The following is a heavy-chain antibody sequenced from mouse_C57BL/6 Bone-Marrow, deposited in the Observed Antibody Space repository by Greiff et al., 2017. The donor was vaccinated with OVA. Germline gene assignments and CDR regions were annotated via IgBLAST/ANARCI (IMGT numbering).Heavy chain of an antibody. V-gene: IGHV3-6*01. CDR3: ARVYYSLFDY. Sequence: EVKLLESGPGLVKPSQSLSLTCSVTGYSITSGYYWNWIRQFPGNKLEWMGYISYDGSNNYNPSLKNRISITRDTSKNQFFLKLNSVTTEDTATYYCARVYYSLFDYWGQGTTLTVSS. CDR2: ISYDGSN. D-gene: IGHD1-1*01. CDR1: GYSITSGYY. J-gene: IGHJ2*01.